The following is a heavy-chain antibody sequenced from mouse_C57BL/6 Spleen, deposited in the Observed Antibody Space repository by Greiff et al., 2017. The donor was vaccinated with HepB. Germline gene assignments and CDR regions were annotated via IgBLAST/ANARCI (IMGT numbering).Heavy chain of an antibody. CDR1: GFTFSSYA. Sequence: EVQLQESGGGLVKPGGSLKLSCAASGFTFSSYAMSWVHQTPEKRLEWVATISDGGSYTYYPDNVKGRFTISRDNAKNNLYLQMSHLKSEDTAMYYCARERAIVRRYFDVWGTGTTVTVSS. D-gene: IGHD2-5*01. CDR2: ISDGGSYT. J-gene: IGHJ1*03. CDR3: ARERAIVRRYFDV. V-gene: IGHV5-4*01.